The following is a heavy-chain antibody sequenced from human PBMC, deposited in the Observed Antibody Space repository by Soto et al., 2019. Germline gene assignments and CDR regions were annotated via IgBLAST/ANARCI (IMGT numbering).Heavy chain of an antibody. D-gene: IGHD3-22*01. V-gene: IGHV3-33*01. CDR3: ARAGSGYYGMDV. CDR1: GFTFSSYG. J-gene: IGHJ6*02. Sequence: LRLSCAASGFTFSSYGMHWVRQAPGKGLEWVAVIWYDGSNKYYADSVKGRFTISRDNSKNTLYLQMNSLRAEDTAVYYCARAGSGYYGMDVWGQGTTVTVSS. CDR2: IWYDGSNK.